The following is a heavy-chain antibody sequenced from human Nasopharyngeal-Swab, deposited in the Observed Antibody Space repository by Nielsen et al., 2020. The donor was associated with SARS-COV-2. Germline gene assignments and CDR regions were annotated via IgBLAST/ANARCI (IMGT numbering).Heavy chain of an antibody. CDR1: DFTFNTYT. D-gene: IGHD2-15*01. CDR3: ARVCNGGDCYSGVDH. V-gene: IGHV3-21*01. J-gene: IGHJ4*02. Sequence: GGSLRLSCAASDFTFNTYTMTWVRQAPGKGLEWVSSISSGGNYRYYADSVKGRFTISRDNARSSASLQMNSLRAEDTAVYYCARVCNGGDCYSGVDHWGQGTLVTVSS. CDR2: ISSGGNYR.